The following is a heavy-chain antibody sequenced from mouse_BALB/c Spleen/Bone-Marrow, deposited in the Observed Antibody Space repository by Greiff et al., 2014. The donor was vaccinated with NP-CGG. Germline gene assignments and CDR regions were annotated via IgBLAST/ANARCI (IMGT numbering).Heavy chain of an antibody. CDR2: ISDGGSYT. CDR1: GFTFSDYY. J-gene: IGHJ4*01. Sequence: EVQVVESGGGLVKPGGSLKLSCAASGFTFSDYYMYWVRQTPEKRLEWVATISDGGSYTYYPDSVKGRFTISRDNAKNNLYLQLSSLKSEDTAMYCCARGPHDDDMDYWGQGTSVTVSS. D-gene: IGHD2-3*01. V-gene: IGHV5-4*02. CDR3: ARGPHDDDMDY.